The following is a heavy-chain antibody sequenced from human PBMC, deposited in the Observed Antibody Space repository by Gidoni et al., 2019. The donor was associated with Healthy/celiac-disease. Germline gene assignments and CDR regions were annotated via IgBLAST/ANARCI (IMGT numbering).Heavy chain of an antibody. J-gene: IGHJ5*02. V-gene: IGHV4-39*01. D-gene: IGHD2-15*01. CDR3: ARHFRGGSWSGPWFDP. CDR1: GGSLSSSSYY. Sequence: QLQLQESGPGLVNPSETLSLTCTVSGGSLSSSSYYWGWIRQPPGKGLEWIGSIYYSGSTYYNPSLKSRVTISVDTSKNQFSLKLSSVTAADTAVYYCARHFRGGSWSGPWFDPWGQGTLVTVSS. CDR2: IYYSGST.